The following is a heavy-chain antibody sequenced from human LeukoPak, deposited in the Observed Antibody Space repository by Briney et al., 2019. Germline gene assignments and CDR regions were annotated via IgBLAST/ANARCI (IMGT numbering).Heavy chain of an antibody. Sequence: SQTLSLTCAIYGDRVSSNGAAWNWIRQSPSRGLEWLGRTYYRSRWYDDYAVSVKSRIIINPDTSKNQFSLHLNSVTPEDTAVYYCARELEISSPLHFDYWGQGTLVTVSS. J-gene: IGHJ4*02. CDR2: TYYRSRWYD. D-gene: IGHD3-3*02. CDR3: ARELEISSPLHFDY. CDR1: GDRVSSNGAA. V-gene: IGHV6-1*01.